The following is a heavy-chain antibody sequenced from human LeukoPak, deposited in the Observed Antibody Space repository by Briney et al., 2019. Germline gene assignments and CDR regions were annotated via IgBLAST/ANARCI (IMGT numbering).Heavy chain of an antibody. CDR2: INPSGGST. J-gene: IGHJ6*02. CDR1: GYTFTSYY. V-gene: IGHV1-46*01. CDR3: ARGIGDNLNYYYYGMDV. D-gene: IGHD1-1*01. Sequence: ASVKVSCKASGYTFTSYYMRWVRQAPGQGLEWMGIINPSGGSTSYAQKFQGRVTMTRDTSTSTVYMELSSLRSEDTAVYYCARGIGDNLNYYYYGMDVWGQGTTVTVSS.